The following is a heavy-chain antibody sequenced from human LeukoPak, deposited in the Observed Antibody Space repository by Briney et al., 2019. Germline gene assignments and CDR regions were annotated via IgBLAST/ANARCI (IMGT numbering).Heavy chain of an antibody. CDR2: IYTSGST. CDR3: ARLRETMVRGVIMSWFDP. D-gene: IGHD3-10*01. CDR1: GGSISSYY. J-gene: IGHJ5*02. Sequence: SETLSLTCTVSGGSISSYYWSWIRQPAGKGLEWIGRIYTSGSTNYNPSLKSRVTISVDTSKNQFSLKLSSVTAADTAVYYCARLRETMVRGVIMSWFDPWGQGTLVTVSS. V-gene: IGHV4-4*07.